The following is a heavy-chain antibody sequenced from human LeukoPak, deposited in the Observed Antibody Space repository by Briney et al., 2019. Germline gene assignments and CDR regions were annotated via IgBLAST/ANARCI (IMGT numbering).Heavy chain of an antibody. D-gene: IGHD1-14*01. CDR2: ISWNSGSI. CDR3: ARTNQELDY. J-gene: IGHJ4*02. Sequence: PGGSLRLSCAASGFTFDDYAMHWVRQAPGKGLEWVSGISWNSGSIGYADSVKGRFTISRDNAKNSLYLQMNSLRAEDTAVYYCARTNQELDYWGQGTLVTVSS. V-gene: IGHV3-9*01. CDR1: GFTFDDYA.